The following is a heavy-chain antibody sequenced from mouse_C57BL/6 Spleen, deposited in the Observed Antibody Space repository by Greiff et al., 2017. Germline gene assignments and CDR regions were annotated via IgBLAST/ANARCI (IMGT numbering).Heavy chain of an antibody. CDR2: IYPGGGSP. J-gene: IGHJ2*01. Sequence: QVQLQQPGAELVKPGASVKMSCKASGYTFTSYWITWVKQRPGQGLEWIGDIYPGGGSPNYNEKFKSKATLTVDKSSSTAYMQLSSLTSEDTAVYYCARSPALCDYWGKGTTLTVSS. CDR1: GYTFTSYW. V-gene: IGHV1-55*01. CDR3: ARSPALCDY. D-gene: IGHD6-1*01.